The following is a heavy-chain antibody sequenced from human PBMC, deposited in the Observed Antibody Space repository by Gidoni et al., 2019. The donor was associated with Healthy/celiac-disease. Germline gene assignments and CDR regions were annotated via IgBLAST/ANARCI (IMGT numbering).Heavy chain of an antibody. D-gene: IGHD3-22*01. Sequence: EVQLLESGGGLVQPGGSLRLSCAASGFTFSSYAMSWVRQAPGKGLEWVSAISGSCGSTYYADSVKGRFTISRDNSKNTLYLQMNSLRAEDTAVYYCAKDEYYYDSSGFFAFDIWGQGTMVTVSS. CDR3: AKDEYYYDSSGFFAFDI. CDR2: ISGSCGST. CDR1: GFTFSSYA. J-gene: IGHJ3*02. V-gene: IGHV3-23*01.